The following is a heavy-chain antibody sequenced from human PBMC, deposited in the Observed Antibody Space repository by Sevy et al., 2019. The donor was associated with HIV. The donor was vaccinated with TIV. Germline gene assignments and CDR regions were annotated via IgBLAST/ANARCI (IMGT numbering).Heavy chain of an antibody. CDR2: IYPGDSDT. D-gene: IGHD5-12*01. CDR3: ARPRDGFQDAFDI. CDR1: GYSFTSYW. Sequence: GESLKISCKGSGYSFTSYWIGWVRQMPGKGLEWMGIIYPGDSDTRYSPSFQGQVTISADKTISTAYLQWSSLKASDTAMYYCARPRDGFQDAFDIWGQGTMVTVSS. J-gene: IGHJ3*02. V-gene: IGHV5-51*01.